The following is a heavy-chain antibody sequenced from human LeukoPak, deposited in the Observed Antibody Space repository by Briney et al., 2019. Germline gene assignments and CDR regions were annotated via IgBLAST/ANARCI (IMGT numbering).Heavy chain of an antibody. CDR3: ARGGGYAAFNY. CDR2: IYYSGST. Sequence: SETLSLTCSVSGGSISSGGYYWSWIRQHPGKGLEWIGYIYYSGSTYYNPSLKSRVTISVDTSKNQFSLKLSSVTAAGTAVYYCARGGGYAAFNYWGQGTLVTVSS. CDR1: GGSISSGGYY. D-gene: IGHD5-18*01. J-gene: IGHJ4*02. V-gene: IGHV4-31*03.